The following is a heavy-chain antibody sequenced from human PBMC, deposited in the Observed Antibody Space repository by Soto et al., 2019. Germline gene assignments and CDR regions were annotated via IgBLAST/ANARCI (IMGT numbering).Heavy chain of an antibody. CDR1: GYSISIGNY. CDR2: IYQSGST. CDR3: ARVLGAPLYYFDY. J-gene: IGHJ4*02. Sequence: LSLTCPVSGYSISIGNYWGWIRQPPGKRLEWIGSIYQSGSTYYNPSLRSRATISVDTSKNQFSLKLSSVTAADTAVYYCARVLGAPLYYFDYWGQGMLVTVSS. D-gene: IGHD1-26*01. V-gene: IGHV4-38-2*02.